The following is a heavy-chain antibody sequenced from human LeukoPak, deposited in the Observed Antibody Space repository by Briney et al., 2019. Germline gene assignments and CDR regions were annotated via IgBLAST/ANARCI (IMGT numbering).Heavy chain of an antibody. CDR2: ISYDGSNK. V-gene: IGHV3-30*18. CDR3: AKLPVSAAAGTPYFDY. Sequence: GGSLRLSCAASGFTFSSYAMSWVRQAPGKGLEWVAVISYDGSNKYYADSVKGRFTISRDNSKNTLYLQMNSLRAEDTAVYYCAKLPVSAAAGTPYFDYWGQGTLVTVSS. J-gene: IGHJ4*02. D-gene: IGHD6-13*01. CDR1: GFTFSSYA.